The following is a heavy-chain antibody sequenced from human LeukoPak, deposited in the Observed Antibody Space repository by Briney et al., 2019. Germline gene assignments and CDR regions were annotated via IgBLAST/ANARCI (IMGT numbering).Heavy chain of an antibody. Sequence: GASVKVSCKISGGIYRITSITWVRQAPGQGLEWMGGIIPMSGTANYAQNFQGRVTITKDESTSTAYMELSSLIPDDTALYYCATYGGNTAEYFQHWGQGTLVTVSS. CDR3: ATYGGNTAEYFQH. J-gene: IGHJ1*01. CDR2: IIPMSGTA. V-gene: IGHV1-69*05. CDR1: GGIYRITS. D-gene: IGHD4-23*01.